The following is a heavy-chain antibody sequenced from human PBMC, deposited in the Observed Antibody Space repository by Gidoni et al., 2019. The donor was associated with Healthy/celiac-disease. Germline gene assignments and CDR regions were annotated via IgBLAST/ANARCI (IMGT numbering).Heavy chain of an antibody. V-gene: IGHV3-30*04. CDR1: GFTLRSYA. J-gene: IGHJ6*02. CDR3: ARDSVKQEYYYGMDV. CDR2: ISDDGSNK. Sequence: QVQLVESGGGVVQPGRSLRLSCAAYGFTLRSYAMHWVRQAPGKGLEWVAVISDDGSNKYYADSVKGRFTISRDNSKNTLYLQMNSLRAEDTAVYYCARDSVKQEYYYGMDVWGQGTTVTVSS.